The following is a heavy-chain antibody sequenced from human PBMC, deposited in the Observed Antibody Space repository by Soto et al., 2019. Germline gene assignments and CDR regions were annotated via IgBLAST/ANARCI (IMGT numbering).Heavy chain of an antibody. Sequence: QVTLKESGPVLVKPTETLTLTCSVSGFSLSKARMGVSWIRQPPGKALEWLAHIFWNDEKSYNTSLKSRLTSPRDTSNTQVVVTRHIVDPLAAATCFWAGPLRAGLPISSLDSWGQGTLVTVSS. CDR1: GFSLSKARMG. CDR2: IFWNDEK. J-gene: IGHJ4*02. V-gene: IGHV2-26*01. CDR3: AGPLRAGLPISSLDS.